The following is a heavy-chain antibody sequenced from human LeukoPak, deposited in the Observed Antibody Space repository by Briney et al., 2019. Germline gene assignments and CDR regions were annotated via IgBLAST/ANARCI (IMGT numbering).Heavy chain of an antibody. CDR3: ARGTSGWYSFPQIDFDY. J-gene: IGHJ4*02. Sequence: ASVKVSCKASGYTFTGNYVHWVRQAPGQGLEWMGWINPNSGNTGYAQKFQGRVTMTRNTSISTAYMELSSLRSEDTAVYYCARGTSGWYSFPQIDFDYWGQGTLVTVSS. CDR1: GYTFTGNY. D-gene: IGHD6-19*01. CDR2: INPNSGNT. V-gene: IGHV1-8*02.